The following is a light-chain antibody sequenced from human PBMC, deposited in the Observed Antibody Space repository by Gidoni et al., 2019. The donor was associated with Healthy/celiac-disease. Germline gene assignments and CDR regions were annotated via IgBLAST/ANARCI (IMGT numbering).Light chain of an antibody. Sequence: EIVMTQSPATLSLSPEERATLSCRASQSVSSYLAWYQQKPGQAPRLLIYDASNRATGIPARFSGSGSGTDFTLTISSLEPDDFAVYYCQQRSNWLWTFGQGTKVEIK. CDR1: QSVSSY. V-gene: IGKV3-11*01. CDR2: DAS. J-gene: IGKJ1*01. CDR3: QQRSNWLWT.